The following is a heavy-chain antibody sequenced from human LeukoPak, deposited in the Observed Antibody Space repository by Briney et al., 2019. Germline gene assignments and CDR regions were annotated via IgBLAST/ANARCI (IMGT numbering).Heavy chain of an antibody. V-gene: IGHV4-34*01. CDR3: ARNKYYYDSRSYGVPNWFDP. CDR2: INHSGST. CDR1: GGSFSGYY. D-gene: IGHD3-10*01. Sequence: PSETLSLTCAVYGGSFSGYYWSWIRQPPGKGLGWIGEINHSGSTYYNPSLKSRVTISVDTSKNQFSLKLSSVTAADTAVFYCARNKYYYDSRSYGVPNWFDPWGQGTLVTVSS. J-gene: IGHJ5*02.